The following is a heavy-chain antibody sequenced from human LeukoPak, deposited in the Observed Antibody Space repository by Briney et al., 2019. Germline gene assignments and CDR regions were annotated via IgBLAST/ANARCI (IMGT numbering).Heavy chain of an antibody. D-gene: IGHD4-17*01. CDR1: GGSISDYY. Sequence: SETLSLTCTVSGGSISDYYWSWIRQPPGKGLEWIGYVYYSGSTNYNPSLKGRVTISLDTSKKQFSLKLSSVTAADTAVYYCARPVTTVMTYAFDIWGQGTMVTASS. J-gene: IGHJ3*02. CDR2: VYYSGST. CDR3: ARPVTTVMTYAFDI. V-gene: IGHV4-59*08.